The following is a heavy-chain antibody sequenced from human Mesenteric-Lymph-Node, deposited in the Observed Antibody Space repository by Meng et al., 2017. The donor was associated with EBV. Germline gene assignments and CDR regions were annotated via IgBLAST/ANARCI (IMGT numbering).Heavy chain of an antibody. D-gene: IGHD1-26*01. V-gene: IGHV1-18*01. CDR3: ARVEVGITSGDY. CDR1: RYTFTNYG. J-gene: IGHJ4*02. Sequence: QAQRVQAGGEVKKPGASVKVPCTASRYTFTNYGITWVRQAPGQGLEWMGWINAYNGDTNYAQTLQGRVTMTTDTSTSTTYMELRSLRSDDTAVYYCARVEVGITSGDYWGQGTLVTVSS. CDR2: INAYNGDT.